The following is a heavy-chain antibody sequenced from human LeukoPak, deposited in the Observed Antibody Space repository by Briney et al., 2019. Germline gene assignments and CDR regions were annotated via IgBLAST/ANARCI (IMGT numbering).Heavy chain of an antibody. CDR3: GYIEGRFYYDSTDYFPPFFRY. J-gene: IGHJ1*01. Sequence: SETLSLTCNVSGGSISSNSYYWGWVRQPPGRGLEYIGSLYYIGITYYNPSLKSRVSLSADTSKNQFSLKLNSVTAADTAVYYCGYIEGRFYYDSTDYFPPFFRYRGQGTLVTVSS. V-gene: IGHV4-39*01. CDR2: LYYIGIT. CDR1: GGSISSNSYY. D-gene: IGHD3-22*01.